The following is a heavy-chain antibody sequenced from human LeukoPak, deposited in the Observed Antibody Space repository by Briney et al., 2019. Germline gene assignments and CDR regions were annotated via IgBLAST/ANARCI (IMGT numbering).Heavy chain of an antibody. CDR2: IKEDGSEK. D-gene: IGHD6-13*01. J-gene: IGHJ4*02. Sequence: GGSLRLSCAASEFTFSRYWMSWVRQAPGKGLEWVANIKEDGSEKYYVDSLKGRFSISRDNAKKSRYLQMNSLRAEDTAVYYCARDKSIASAGHDYWGQGTLVTVSS. CDR3: ARDKSIASAGHDY. V-gene: IGHV3-7*01. CDR1: EFTFSRYW.